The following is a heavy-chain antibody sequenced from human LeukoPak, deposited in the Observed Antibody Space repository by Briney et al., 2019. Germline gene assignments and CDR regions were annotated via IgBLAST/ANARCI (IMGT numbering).Heavy chain of an antibody. CDR2: LTLSGTNT. D-gene: IGHD1-7*01. J-gene: IGHJ4*02. CDR1: GFTFSSYA. CDR3: ASLSSWNFGGY. V-gene: IGHV3-23*01. Sequence: GGSLRLSCAASGFTFSSYAMSWVRQAPGKGLEWVSALTLSGTNTHYADSVKGRFTISRDNAKNSLYLQMNSLRAEDTAVYYCASLSSWNFGGYWGQGTLVTVSS.